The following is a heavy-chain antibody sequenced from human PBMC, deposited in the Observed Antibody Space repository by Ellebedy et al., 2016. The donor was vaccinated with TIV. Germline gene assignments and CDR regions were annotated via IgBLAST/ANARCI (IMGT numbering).Heavy chain of an antibody. J-gene: IGHJ4*02. CDR1: GFTFSNYY. D-gene: IGHD1-26*01. CDR3: VRVSRSGNYPG. V-gene: IGHV3-11*06. Sequence: GGSLRLXCAASGFTFSNYYMSWFRQAPGKGLEWVSYISDSSSFTSYADSVKGRFSISRDNAKNSLYLQMNSLREEDTAIYYCVRVSRSGNYPGWGQGTLVTVSS. CDR2: ISDSSSFT.